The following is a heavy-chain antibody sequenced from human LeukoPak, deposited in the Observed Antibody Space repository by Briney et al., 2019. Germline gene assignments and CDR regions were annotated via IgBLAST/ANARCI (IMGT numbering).Heavy chain of an antibody. J-gene: IGHJ6*03. V-gene: IGHV3-7*04. CDR2: IKQDGGEK. Sequence: GGSLRLSCAASGFSFSSFCMSCVRQAPGRGVGWVANIKQDGGEKYYVDSVKPRFTISRDNAKNSLYLQMNSLRAEDTAVYYCARGSIAQVPLYYYYYYMDVWGKGTTVTVSS. CDR3: ARGSIAQVPLYYYYYYMDV. D-gene: IGHD6-6*01. CDR1: GFSFSSFC.